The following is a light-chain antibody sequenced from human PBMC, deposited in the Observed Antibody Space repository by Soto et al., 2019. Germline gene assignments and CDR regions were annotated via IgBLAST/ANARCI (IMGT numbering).Light chain of an antibody. CDR2: GAS. CDR1: QSVSSNY. V-gene: IGKV3-20*01. J-gene: IGKJ2*01. CDR3: QHYGRSAYT. Sequence: EIVLTRSPGTLSLSPGERATLSCRASQSVSSNYLAWYQQKPGQAPRLLIYGASSRATGIPDSFSGSGSGTDFTLTISRLEPEDFAVYYCQHYGRSAYTFGQGTTLEIK.